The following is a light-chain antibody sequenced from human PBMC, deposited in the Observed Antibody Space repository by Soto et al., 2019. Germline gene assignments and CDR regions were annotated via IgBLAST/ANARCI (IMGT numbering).Light chain of an antibody. J-gene: IGLJ1*01. Sequence: SSELTQPPSVSVSPGQTARITCSGDALPEKYVYWYQQKSGQAPVLIIYEDIKRTSGIPERFSGSSSGTKATLTISGAQVEDEADYYCYSADSSGNLFVFGAGTKVTVL. CDR1: ALPEKY. CDR2: EDI. CDR3: YSADSSGNLFV. V-gene: IGLV3-10*01.